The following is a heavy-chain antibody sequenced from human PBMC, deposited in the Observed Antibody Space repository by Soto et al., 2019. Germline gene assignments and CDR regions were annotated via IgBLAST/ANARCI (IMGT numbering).Heavy chain of an antibody. D-gene: IGHD3-22*01. CDR3: ASYDSRYYYYGKDV. V-gene: IGHV4-59*01. CDR2: IYYSGST. J-gene: IGHJ6*02. CDR1: GGSISSYY. Sequence: PSETLSLTCTFSGGSISSYYWSWIRQPPGKGLEWIGYIYYSGSTNYNPSLKSRVTISVDTSKNQFSLKLSSVTAADTAVYYCASYDSRYYYYGKDVWGQGTTVTVSS.